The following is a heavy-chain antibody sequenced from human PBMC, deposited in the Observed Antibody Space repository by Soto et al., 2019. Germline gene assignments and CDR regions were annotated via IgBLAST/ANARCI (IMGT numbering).Heavy chain of an antibody. CDR1: GFTFSSYW. D-gene: IGHD2-2*01. CDR2: IKQDGSEK. Sequence: GGSLRLSCAASGFTFSSYWMSWVRQAPGKGLEWVANIKQDGSEKYYVDSVKGRFTISRDNAKNSLYLQMNSLRAEDTAVYYCARAPIYCSSTSCYSAQRDYYYYYMDVWGKGTTVTVSS. V-gene: IGHV3-7*01. J-gene: IGHJ6*03. CDR3: ARAPIYCSSTSCYSAQRDYYYYYMDV.